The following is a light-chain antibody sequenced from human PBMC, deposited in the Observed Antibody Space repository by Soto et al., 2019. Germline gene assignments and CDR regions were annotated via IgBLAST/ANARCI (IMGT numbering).Light chain of an antibody. Sequence: EIVLTQSPGTLSLSPGERATLSCRASQSVSSSYLAWYQQKPGQAPRLLIYGASSRATVMPDRFSGSGSWTDLTFTISTLEPEDFAVYYCQQYGSSPPFTFGPGTKVDIK. V-gene: IGKV3-20*01. J-gene: IGKJ3*01. CDR2: GAS. CDR3: QQYGSSPPFT. CDR1: QSVSSSY.